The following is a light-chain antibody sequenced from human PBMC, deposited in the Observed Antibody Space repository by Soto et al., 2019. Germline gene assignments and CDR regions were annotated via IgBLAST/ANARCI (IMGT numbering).Light chain of an antibody. Sequence: QSVLTQPASVSGSPGQSITISCTGTSSDVGSYNLVSWYQQHPGKAPKLMIYDVSNRPSGVSNRFSGSKSGNTASLTISGLQAEDEADYYCSSYTSSSTLVFGTGTKVTVL. CDR3: SSYTSSSTLV. J-gene: IGLJ1*01. CDR2: DVS. V-gene: IGLV2-14*02. CDR1: SSDVGSYNL.